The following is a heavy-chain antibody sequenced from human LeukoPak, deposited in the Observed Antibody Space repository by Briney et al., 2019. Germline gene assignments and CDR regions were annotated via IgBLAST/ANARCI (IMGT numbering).Heavy chain of an antibody. J-gene: IGHJ4*02. CDR1: GFTFSSYS. V-gene: IGHV3-21*01. D-gene: IGHD3-22*01. CDR2: ISSSSSYI. CDR3: ARDGLPIYYDSSGSLFDY. Sequence: GGSLRLSCAASGFTFSSYSMNWVRQAPGKGLEWVSSISSSSSYIYYADSVKGRFTISRDNAKNSLYLQMNSLRAEDTAVYYCARDGLPIYYDSSGSLFDYWGQGTLVTVSS.